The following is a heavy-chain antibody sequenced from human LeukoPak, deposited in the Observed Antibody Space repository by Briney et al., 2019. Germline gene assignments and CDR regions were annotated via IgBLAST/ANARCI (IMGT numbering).Heavy chain of an antibody. V-gene: IGHV4-34*12. D-gene: IGHD1-26*01. Sequence: SETLSLICAVYGGSFSGYYWSWIRQPPGRGLEGIGEVIHSGSTDGNPSLKSRVTISIDTSKNQFALKLSSVPAPDTAVYYCARGGGSYYMDVWGKGTTVTVSS. CDR1: GGSFSGYY. J-gene: IGHJ6*03. CDR3: ARGGGSYYMDV. CDR2: VIHSGST.